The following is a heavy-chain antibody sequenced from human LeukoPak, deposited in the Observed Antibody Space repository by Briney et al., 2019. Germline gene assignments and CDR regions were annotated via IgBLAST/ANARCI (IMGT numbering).Heavy chain of an antibody. D-gene: IGHD2-8*01. J-gene: IGHJ6*02. CDR2: INHSGST. CDR3: ARGSMVYAWYYYGMDV. V-gene: IGHV4-34*01. Sequence: SETPSLTCAVYGGSFSGYYWSWIRQPPGKGLEWIGEINHSGSTNYNPSLKSRVTISVDTSKNQFSLKLSSVTAADTAVYYCARGSMVYAWYYYGMDVWGQGTTVTVSS. CDR1: GGSFSGYY.